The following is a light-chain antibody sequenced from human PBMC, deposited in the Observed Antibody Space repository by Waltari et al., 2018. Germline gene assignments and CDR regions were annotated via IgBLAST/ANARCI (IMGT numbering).Light chain of an antibody. V-gene: IGLV2-14*03. Sequence: QSALTQPASVSGSPGQSITISCIGTSSDVGAYDYVSWYQQHPGKAPRLMIYDVNNRPSGVSNRFSGSESGNTASLTISGLQAEDEADYFCSSYTTSSTRFGSGTKVTVL. CDR2: DVN. J-gene: IGLJ1*01. CDR3: SSYTTSSTR. CDR1: SSDVGAYDY.